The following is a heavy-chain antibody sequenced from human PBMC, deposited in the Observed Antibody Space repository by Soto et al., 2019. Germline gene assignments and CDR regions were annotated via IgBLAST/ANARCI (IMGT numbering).Heavy chain of an antibody. CDR3: ARESGGATATLDYYYFYMDV. D-gene: IGHD5-12*01. J-gene: IGHJ6*03. CDR1: GDSFSAYY. V-gene: IGHV1-2*02. Sequence: QVQLVQSGAEVKKPGASVKVSCKTSGDSFSAYYLTWVRRAPGQGFEWLGWINPNGGATKYAQKFRGRVAMTRDTSIRTAYLELTSLRSDDTAIYYCARESGGATATLDYYYFYMDVWGKGTTVTVSS. CDR2: INPNGGAT.